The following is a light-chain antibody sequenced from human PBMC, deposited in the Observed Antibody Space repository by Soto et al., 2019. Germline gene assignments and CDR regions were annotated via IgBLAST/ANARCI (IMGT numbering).Light chain of an antibody. CDR2: AAS. Sequence: DIQLTQSPSFLSASVGDRVTITCRASQGINSYLACYQQKPGKVPKLLIYAASTLQSGVPSRFSGSGSGTEFTLTISSLQPEDFATYYCQHINSYPITFGQGTRLEI. V-gene: IGKV1-9*01. J-gene: IGKJ5*01. CDR1: QGINSY. CDR3: QHINSYPIT.